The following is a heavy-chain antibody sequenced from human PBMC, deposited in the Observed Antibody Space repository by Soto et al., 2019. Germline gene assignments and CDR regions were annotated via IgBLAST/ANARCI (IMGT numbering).Heavy chain of an antibody. D-gene: IGHD6-19*01. V-gene: IGHV3-30*18. J-gene: IGHJ4*02. CDR2: ISYDGSNK. CDR3: AKDVFIEEWLVPYFDY. CDR1: GFTFSSYG. Sequence: GGSLRLSCAASGFTFSSYGMHWVRQAPGKGLEWVAVISYDGSNKYYADSVKGRFTISRDNSKNTLYLQMNSLRAEDTAVYYCAKDVFIEEWLVPYFDYWGQGTLVTVSS.